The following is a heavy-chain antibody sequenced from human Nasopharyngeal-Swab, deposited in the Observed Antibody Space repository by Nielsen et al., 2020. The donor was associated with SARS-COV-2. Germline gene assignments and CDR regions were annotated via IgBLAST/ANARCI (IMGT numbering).Heavy chain of an antibody. CDR1: GFTFSSYG. V-gene: IGHV3-30*18. CDR2: ISYDGSNK. Sequence: GESLKISCAASGFTFSSYGMHWVRQAPGKGLEWVAGISYDGSNKYYADSVKGRFTISRDNSKNTLYLQMNSLRAEDTAVYYCAKDTSGWYLDYWGQGTLVTVSS. CDR3: AKDTSGWYLDY. J-gene: IGHJ4*02. D-gene: IGHD6-19*01.